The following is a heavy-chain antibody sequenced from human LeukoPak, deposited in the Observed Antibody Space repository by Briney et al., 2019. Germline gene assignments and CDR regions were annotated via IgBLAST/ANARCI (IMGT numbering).Heavy chain of an antibody. CDR1: GASISGSSGYY. J-gene: IGHJ4*02. CDR3: ARVRLITFGGAQYYFDY. Sequence: KPSETLSLTCTVSGASISGSSGYYWGWIRQPPGKGLEWISSINYSGTTHYNPFLKSRVSISVDTSKNQFSLKLSSVTAADTAVYYCARVRLITFGGAQYYFDYWGQGTLVTVSS. D-gene: IGHD3-16*01. CDR2: INYSGTT. V-gene: IGHV4-39*07.